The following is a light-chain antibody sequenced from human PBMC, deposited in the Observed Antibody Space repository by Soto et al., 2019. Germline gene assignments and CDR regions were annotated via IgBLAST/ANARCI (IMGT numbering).Light chain of an antibody. CDR3: QQRSNWPPT. CDR1: QSVSSY. Sequence: EIVLTQSPATLSLSPGERATLSCRASQSVSSYLAWYQQNPGQAPRLLIYDASNSATGIPARFSGSGSVTDFTLTISSLEPEDFAVYYGQQRSNWPPTFGKGTKVEIK. V-gene: IGKV3-11*01. CDR2: DAS. J-gene: IGKJ1*01.